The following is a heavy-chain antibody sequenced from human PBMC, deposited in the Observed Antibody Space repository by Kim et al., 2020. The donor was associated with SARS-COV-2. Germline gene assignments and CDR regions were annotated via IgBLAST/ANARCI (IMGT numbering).Heavy chain of an antibody. V-gene: IGHV4-59*01. J-gene: IGHJ4*02. CDR2: IYYTGST. Sequence: SETLSLTCTVSGGSINRNYWSWFRQPPGKGLEWIGYIYYTGSTNYSHSLQSRVTISVDRSNNQFSLKLKSLTASDTAVYYCASDMSSGWYYFWGRGALVTVSS. CDR1: GGSINRNY. CDR3: ASDMSSGWYYF. D-gene: IGHD6-19*01.